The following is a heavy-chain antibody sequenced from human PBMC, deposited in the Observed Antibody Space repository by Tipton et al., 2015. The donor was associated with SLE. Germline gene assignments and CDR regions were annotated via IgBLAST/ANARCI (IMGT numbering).Heavy chain of an antibody. D-gene: IGHD5-12*01. J-gene: IGHJ5*02. CDR3: ATSGYDSLSWFDP. V-gene: IGHV4-59*13. CDR2: VHSSGST. CDR1: GASISSYY. Sequence: TLSLTCTVSGASISSYYWSWIRQPPGKRLEWIGHVHSSGSTHYNPSLNSRVTISLDTSNNQFSLRLTSVTAADTAVYYCATSGYDSLSWFDPWGQGTPVTVSS.